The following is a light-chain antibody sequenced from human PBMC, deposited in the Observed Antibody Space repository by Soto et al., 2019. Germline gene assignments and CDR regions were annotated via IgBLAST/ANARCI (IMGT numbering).Light chain of an antibody. CDR1: QSVSSSY. Sequence: EIVLTQYPGTLSLSPGERATRSCRASQSVSSSYLAWYQQKPGQAPRLLIYGASSRATGIPDRFSGSGSGTDFTLTISRLEPEDFAVYYCQQYGSSPTITFGQGTRLEIK. V-gene: IGKV3-20*01. CDR3: QQYGSSPTIT. CDR2: GAS. J-gene: IGKJ5*01.